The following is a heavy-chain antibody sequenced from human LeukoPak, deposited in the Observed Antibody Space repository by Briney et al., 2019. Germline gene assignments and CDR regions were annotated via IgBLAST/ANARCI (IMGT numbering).Heavy chain of an antibody. CDR3: ARQSESSGGDLD. J-gene: IGHJ4*02. D-gene: IGHD1-26*01. Sequence: GESLKISCKGSGYSFTNYWISWVRQMPGKGLEWMGRIDPSDSYTNYSPSSQGHVTISVDKSISTAYLQWSSLRASDTAMYYCARQSESSGGDLDWGQGTLVTVSS. CDR2: IDPSDSYT. V-gene: IGHV5-10-1*01. CDR1: GYSFTNYW.